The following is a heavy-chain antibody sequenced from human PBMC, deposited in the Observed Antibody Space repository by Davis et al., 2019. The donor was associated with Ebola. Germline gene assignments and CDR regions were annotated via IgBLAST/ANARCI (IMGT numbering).Heavy chain of an antibody. Sequence: SGPTLVKPTQTLTLTCTFSGFSLTTAGVGVAWIRQPPGKALEWLALIYWNDDKSYSPSLKSRLTITKDTSKNQVLLTMTNMDPADTATYFCVRSLTFDFWSGYNGGFGRDVWGQGTTVTVSS. V-gene: IGHV2-5*01. D-gene: IGHD3-3*01. CDR3: VRSLTFDFWSGYNGGFGRDV. CDR2: IYWNDDK. CDR1: GFSLTTAGVG. J-gene: IGHJ6*02.